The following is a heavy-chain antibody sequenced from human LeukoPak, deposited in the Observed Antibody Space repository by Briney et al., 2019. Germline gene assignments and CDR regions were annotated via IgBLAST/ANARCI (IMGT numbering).Heavy chain of an antibody. J-gene: IGHJ1*01. CDR3: ATAGIVPDSGAEFLQH. D-gene: IGHD2-15*01. CDR1: GDTLTELS. CDR2: FDPEEGET. Sequence: ASVKVSCKLSGDTLTELSMHWVRQSPGKGLEWMGGFDPEEGETIYAQRFQGRVTMTEDTVTDTAHMELSSLTSDDTAVYYCATAGIVPDSGAEFLQHWGQGTLVTVSS. V-gene: IGHV1-24*01.